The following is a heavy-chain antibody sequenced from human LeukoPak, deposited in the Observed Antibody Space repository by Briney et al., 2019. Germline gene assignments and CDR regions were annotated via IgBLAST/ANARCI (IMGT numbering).Heavy chain of an antibody. D-gene: IGHD2-2*01. Sequence: ASVKVSCKASGYTFTNYDINWVRQATGQGLEWMGYMNPNSGNTGYAQKFQGRVTITRNTSISTAYMDLSSLSSEETAVYYCARARYCSSTSCEYYYYYYMDVWGKGTTVTVSS. CDR2: MNPNSGNT. CDR3: ARARYCSSTSCEYYYYYYMDV. V-gene: IGHV1-8*01. CDR1: GYTFTNYD. J-gene: IGHJ6*03.